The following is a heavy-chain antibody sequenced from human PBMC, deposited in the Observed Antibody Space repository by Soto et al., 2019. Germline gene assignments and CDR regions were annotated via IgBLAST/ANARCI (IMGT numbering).Heavy chain of an antibody. CDR1: GFTFTSYG. CDR3: VSGRGYGHASVPYS. J-gene: IGHJ4*02. CDR2: ISYDGGLQ. Sequence: QAHLVESGGGVVQPGRSLRLSCAASGFTFTSYGMHWVRQAPGTRLEWVAVISYDGGLQHYADSVKGRFTISRDNSKNTVRLQMNSLRAEDTAVYYCVSGRGYGHASVPYSWGQGTLVSVSS. V-gene: IGHV3-30*03. D-gene: IGHD5-18*01.